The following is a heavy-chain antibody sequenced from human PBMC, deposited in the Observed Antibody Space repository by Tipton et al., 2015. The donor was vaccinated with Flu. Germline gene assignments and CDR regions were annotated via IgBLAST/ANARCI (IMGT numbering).Heavy chain of an antibody. CDR3: ARRDYSNYVSDPKSWFDP. Sequence: LRLSCTVSGGSISSGGAYWSWIRQHPGQGLEWIGTVSRTGSTIYNPSLKSRVTISIDTSKNQFSLNMRSVTAADMAVYYCARRDYSNYVSDPKSWFDPWGQGTLVAVSS. V-gene: IGHV4-31*03. J-gene: IGHJ5*02. CDR2: VSRTGST. D-gene: IGHD4-11*01. CDR1: GGSISSGGAY.